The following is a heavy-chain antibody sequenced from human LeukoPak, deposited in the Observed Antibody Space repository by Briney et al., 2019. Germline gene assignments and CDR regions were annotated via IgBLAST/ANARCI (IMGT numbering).Heavy chain of an antibody. D-gene: IGHD1-26*01. J-gene: IGHJ6*03. V-gene: IGHV1-2*06. CDR2: INPNSGGT. CDR1: GYTFTGYY. CDR3: ASFGPREGYYYYYMDV. Sequence: ASVKVSCKGSGYTFTGYYMHWVRQAPGQGLEWMGRINPNSGGTNYAQKFQGSVTMTRDTSISTAYMELSRLRSDDTAVYCCASFGPREGYYYYYMDVWGKGTTVTVSS.